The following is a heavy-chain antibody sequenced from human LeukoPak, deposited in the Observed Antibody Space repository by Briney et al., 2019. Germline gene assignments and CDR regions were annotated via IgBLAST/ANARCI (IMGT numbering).Heavy chain of an antibody. V-gene: IGHV1-2*02. CDR1: GYTFTGYY. D-gene: IGHD6-13*01. Sequence: GASVKVSCKASGYTFTGYYIHWVRQAPRQGLEWMGWINPNSGGTNYAQNSQGRVTMTRDTPITTAYMELSSLISDDTAVYYCAIGYLSSPPRGDTFDIWGQGTMVIVSS. CDR2: INPNSGGT. CDR3: AIGYLSSPPRGDTFDI. J-gene: IGHJ3*02.